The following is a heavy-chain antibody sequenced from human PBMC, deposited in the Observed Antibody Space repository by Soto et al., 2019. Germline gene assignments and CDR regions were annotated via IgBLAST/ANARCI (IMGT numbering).Heavy chain of an antibody. D-gene: IGHD4-4*01. CDR1: GGTFSNYD. V-gene: IGHV1-69*12. Sequence: QVQQVQSGAEVKKPGSSVKVSCKASGGTFSNYDIIWVRQAPGQGLEWMGGIIPIFVTPNYAQKFKGRVTITADEATNTAYMELSSLRSEDTAVYYCARGRADYNNAYLGRGMDVWGQGTTVTVSS. CDR3: ARGRADYNNAYLGRGMDV. J-gene: IGHJ6*02. CDR2: IIPIFVTP.